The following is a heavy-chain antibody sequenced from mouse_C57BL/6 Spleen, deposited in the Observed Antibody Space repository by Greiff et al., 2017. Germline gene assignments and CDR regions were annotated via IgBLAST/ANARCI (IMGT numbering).Heavy chain of an antibody. D-gene: IGHD2-4*01. CDR2: ISYDGSN. J-gene: IGHJ3*01. Sequence: ESGPGLVKPSQSLSLTCSVTGYSITSGYYWNWIRQFPGNQLEWMGYISYDGSNNYNPSLKNRISITRDAYKNQFFLKLNSVTTEDAATYYCASYDYDPAWFAYWGQGTLVTVSA. V-gene: IGHV3-6*01. CDR1: GYSITSGYY. CDR3: ASYDYDPAWFAY.